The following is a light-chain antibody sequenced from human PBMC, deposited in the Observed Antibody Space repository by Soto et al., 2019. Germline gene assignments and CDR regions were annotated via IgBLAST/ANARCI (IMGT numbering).Light chain of an antibody. CDR1: QSISDT. CDR3: QQRHMWPIT. Sequence: EIVMTQSPATLSVSPGGRATLSCRASQSISDTLAWYQQKPGQAPRLLIYGASTRATGIPARFSGSGSGTDFTLTISSLQPEDFATYYCQQRHMWPITFGQGTRLEI. J-gene: IGKJ5*01. V-gene: IGKV3-15*01. CDR2: GAS.